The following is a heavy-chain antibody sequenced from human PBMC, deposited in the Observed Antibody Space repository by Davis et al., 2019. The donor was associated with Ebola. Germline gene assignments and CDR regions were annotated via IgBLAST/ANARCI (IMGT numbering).Heavy chain of an antibody. J-gene: IGHJ4*02. D-gene: IGHD6-6*01. CDR3: ARSRTDFASSNYNLDY. CDR1: GYSFTNYA. CDR2: IKGVNGKT. V-gene: IGHV1-3*01. Sequence: AASVKVSCKASGYSFTNYAMQWVRQAPGQSLEWIGWIKGVNGKTKYSQKFQGRVTLTRDTSATIGYMQLSSLTSEDTAVYFCARSRTDFASSNYNLDYWGQGTLVTVSS.